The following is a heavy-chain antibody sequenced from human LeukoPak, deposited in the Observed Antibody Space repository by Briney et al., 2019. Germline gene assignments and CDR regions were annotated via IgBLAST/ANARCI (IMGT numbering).Heavy chain of an antibody. D-gene: IGHD2-15*01. CDR1: GYTFTSYA. CDR2: INAGNGNT. J-gene: IGHJ4*02. CDR3: ARDHCSGGSCYSLAYYFDY. V-gene: IGHV1-3*01. Sequence: ASVKVSCTASGYTFTSYAMHWVRQAPGQRLEWMGWINAGNGNTKYSQKFKGRVTITRDTSASTAYMELSSLRSEDTAVYYCARDHCSGGSCYSLAYYFDYWGQGTLVTVSS.